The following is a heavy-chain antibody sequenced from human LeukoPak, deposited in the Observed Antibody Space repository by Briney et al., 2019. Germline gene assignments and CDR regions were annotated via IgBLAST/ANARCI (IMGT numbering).Heavy chain of an antibody. D-gene: IGHD3-10*01. CDR1: GYTFTGYY. Sequence: ASVKVSCKASGYTFTGYYMRWVRQAPGQGLEWMGWINPNSGGTNYAQKFQGRVTMTRDTSISTAYMELSSLRSEDTAVYYCARDRGYYYGSGSYYYYYMDVWGKGTTVTVSS. CDR3: ARDRGYYYGSGSYYYYYMDV. V-gene: IGHV1-2*02. J-gene: IGHJ6*03. CDR2: INPNSGGT.